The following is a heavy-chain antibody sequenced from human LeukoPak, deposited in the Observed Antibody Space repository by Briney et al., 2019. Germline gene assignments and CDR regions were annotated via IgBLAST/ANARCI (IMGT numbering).Heavy chain of an antibody. CDR3: ARDYYDSSGYNWFDP. CDR1: GFTFSSYW. CDR2: ISSSSSYI. Sequence: GGSLRLSCAASGFTFSSYWMNWVRQAPGKGLEWVSSISSSSSYIYYADSVKGRFTISRDNAKNSLYLQMNSLRAEDTAVYYCARDYYDSSGYNWFDPWGQGTLVTVSS. J-gene: IGHJ5*02. D-gene: IGHD3-22*01. V-gene: IGHV3-21*01.